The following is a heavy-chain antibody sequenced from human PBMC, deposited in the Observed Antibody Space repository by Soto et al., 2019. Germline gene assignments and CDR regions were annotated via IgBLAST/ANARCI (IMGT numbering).Heavy chain of an antibody. J-gene: IGHJ4*02. CDR3: IRGKGRVGARAFDY. CDR2: IRSKDHGATA. Sequence: LRLSCTASGFTFGDYAMSWFRQAPGKGLEWVGFIRSKDHGATAEYAASVKGRFSISRDDSKSIAYLQMNSLQTEDTAVYYCIRGKGRVGARAFDYWGQGTLVTVSS. V-gene: IGHV3-49*03. CDR1: GFTFGDYA. D-gene: IGHD1-26*01.